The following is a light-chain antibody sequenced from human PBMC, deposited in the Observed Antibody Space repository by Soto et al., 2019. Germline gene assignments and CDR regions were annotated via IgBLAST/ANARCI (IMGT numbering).Light chain of an antibody. J-gene: IGKJ1*01. CDR1: QSVLYSSNNKNY. Sequence: DIVMTQSPDSLAVSLGERATINCKSSQSVLYSSNNKNYLAWYQQKPGQPPKLLIYWAFTRESGVPDRFSGSGSGTDFTLTISSLQAEDVAVYYCQQYYSIPPTFGQGTKVEIK. CDR2: WAF. CDR3: QQYYSIPPT. V-gene: IGKV4-1*01.